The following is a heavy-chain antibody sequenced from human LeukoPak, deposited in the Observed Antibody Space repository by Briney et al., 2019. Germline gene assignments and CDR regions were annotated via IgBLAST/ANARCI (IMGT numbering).Heavy chain of an antibody. CDR2: IKDDGSEK. V-gene: IGHV3-7*02. Sequence: PGGSLRLCWAGSGFTFSSHWMNWVRQAPGKGLEWVASIKDDGSEKHFLDSVNGRFAISRDNAKNSLYLQMSSLRAEDTAVYYCARRGITISGVLVYHYSGLDVWGQGTTVTVSS. CDR3: ARRGITISGVLVYHYSGLDV. CDR1: GFTFSSHW. D-gene: IGHD3-3*01. J-gene: IGHJ6*02.